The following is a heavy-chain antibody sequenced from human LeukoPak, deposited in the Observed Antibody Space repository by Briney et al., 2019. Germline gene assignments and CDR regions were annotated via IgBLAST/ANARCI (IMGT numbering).Heavy chain of an antibody. D-gene: IGHD2-8*02. J-gene: IGHJ6*03. Sequence: SETLSLTCTVSGGYISNHYWSYIQQPPGKGLEWIGYIYYSGSTNYNPSLKSRVTMSVDTSKNQFSLKLSSVTAADTAVYYCARDTGPGYYYYYMDVWGKGTTVTVSS. CDR2: IYYSGST. CDR1: GGYISNHY. V-gene: IGHV4-59*11. CDR3: ARDTGPGYYYYYMDV.